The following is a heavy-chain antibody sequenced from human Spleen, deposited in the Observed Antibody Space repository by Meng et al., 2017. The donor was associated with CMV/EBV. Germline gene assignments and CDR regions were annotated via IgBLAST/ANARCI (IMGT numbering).Heavy chain of an antibody. J-gene: IGHJ6*02. D-gene: IGHD2-2*02. V-gene: IGHV3-33*06. CDR1: QFTFSSYA. Sequence: GESLKISCATSQFTFSSYAMTWVRQAPGKGLEWVAVIWYDGSNKYYADSVKGRFTISRDNSKNTLYLQMNSLRAEDTAVYYCAKDTAVVPAAIPDYYYYGMDVWGQGTTVTVSS. CDR3: AKDTAVVPAAIPDYYYYGMDV. CDR2: IWYDGSNK.